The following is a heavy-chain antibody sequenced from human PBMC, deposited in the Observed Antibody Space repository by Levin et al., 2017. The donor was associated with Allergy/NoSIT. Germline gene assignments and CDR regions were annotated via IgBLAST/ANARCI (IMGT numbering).Heavy chain of an antibody. CDR2: INPNSGGT. CDR1: GYTFTGYY. CDR3: ATRGGFGELYGAFDI. D-gene: IGHD3-10*01. Sequence: AASVKVSCKASGYTFTGYYMHWVRQAPGQGLEWMGWINPNSGGTNYAQKFQGRVTMTRDTSISTAYMELSRLRSDDTAVYYWATRGGFGELYGAFDIWGQGTMVTVSS. V-gene: IGHV1-2*02. J-gene: IGHJ3*02.